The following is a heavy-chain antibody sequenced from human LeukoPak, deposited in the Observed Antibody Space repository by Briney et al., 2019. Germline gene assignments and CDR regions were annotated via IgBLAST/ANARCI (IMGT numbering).Heavy chain of an antibody. D-gene: IGHD3-10*01. J-gene: IGHJ5*02. Sequence: ASETLSLTCTVSGGSISRGSYYWSWIRQPAGKGLEWIGRIYTSGSTNYNPSLKSRVTISVDTSKNQFSLKLSSVTAADTAVYYCASSVRRLYGSGRSNWFDPWGQGTLVTVSS. V-gene: IGHV4-61*02. CDR1: GGSISRGSYY. CDR2: IYTSGST. CDR3: ASSVRRLYGSGRSNWFDP.